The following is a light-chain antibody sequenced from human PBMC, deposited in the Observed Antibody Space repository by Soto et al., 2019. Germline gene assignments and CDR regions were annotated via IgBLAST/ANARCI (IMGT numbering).Light chain of an antibody. CDR2: EVS. CDR1: SSDVGSYNL. Sequence: QSALTQPASVSGSPGQSITISCTGTSSDVGSYNLVSWYQQHPGKAPKLMIYEVSKRPSGVSNRFSGSKSGNTASLTISGLQAEDEADYSCCAYAGSSTHVVFGGVTKVTVL. CDR3: CAYAGSSTHVV. V-gene: IGLV2-23*02. J-gene: IGLJ2*01.